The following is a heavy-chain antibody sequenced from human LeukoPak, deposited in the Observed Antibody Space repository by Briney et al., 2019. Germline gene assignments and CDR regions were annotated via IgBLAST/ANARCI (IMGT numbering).Heavy chain of an antibody. D-gene: IGHD1-26*01. CDR1: GGSISSYY. J-gene: IGHJ3*02. V-gene: IGHV4-59*01. CDR2: IYYSGST. Sequence: SETLSLTCTVSGGSISSYYWSWIRQAPGKGLEWVGYIYYSGSTNYNPSLKSRLTISVDTSKTQFSLKLSSVTAADTAVYYCAREVPNGAVDAFDIWGQGTMVTVSS. CDR3: AREVPNGAVDAFDI.